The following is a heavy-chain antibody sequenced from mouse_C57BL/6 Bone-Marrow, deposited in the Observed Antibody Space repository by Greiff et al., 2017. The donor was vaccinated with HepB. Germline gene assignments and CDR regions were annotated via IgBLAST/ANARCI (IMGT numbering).Heavy chain of an antibody. V-gene: IGHV1-54*01. CDR3: ARNLLSEAWFAY. CDR1: GYAFTNYL. Sequence: QVQLQQSGAELVRPGTSVKVSCKASGYAFTNYLIEWVKQRPGQGLEWIGVINPGSGGTNYNEKFKGKATLTADKSSSTAYMQLSSLTSEDSAVYFCARNLLSEAWFAYWGQGTLVTVSA. J-gene: IGHJ3*01. CDR2: INPGSGGT. D-gene: IGHD2-10*01.